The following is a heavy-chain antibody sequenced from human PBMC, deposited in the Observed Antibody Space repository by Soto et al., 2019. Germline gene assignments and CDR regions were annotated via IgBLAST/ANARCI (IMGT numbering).Heavy chain of an antibody. D-gene: IGHD3-3*01. CDR1: GGSMSSYY. CDR3: ARGQRFSAWFDP. V-gene: IGHV4-4*07. J-gene: IGHJ5*02. Sequence: PSETLSLTCSVSGGSMSSYYWTWIGQPAGQGLEWIGRVYSSGGTHYNSSLKSRVTISLDTSKNQFSLRLISVTAADTAVYYCARGQRFSAWFDPWGQGTLVTVSS. CDR2: VYSSGGT.